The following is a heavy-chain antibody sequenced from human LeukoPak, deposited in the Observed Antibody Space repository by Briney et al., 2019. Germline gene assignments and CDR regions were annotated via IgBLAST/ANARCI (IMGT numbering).Heavy chain of an antibody. CDR2: INHIGST. Sequence: SETLSLTCAVYGGSFSDYYWSWIRQPPGKGLQWIGEINHIGSTNYNPSLRSRVTISVDTSKNQSSLQLSSVTAADTALYYCARRSAYYNVPPPPYFDYWGQGTLVTVSS. J-gene: IGHJ4*02. D-gene: IGHD3-22*01. V-gene: IGHV4-34*01. CDR3: ARRSAYYNVPPPPYFDY. CDR1: GGSFSDYY.